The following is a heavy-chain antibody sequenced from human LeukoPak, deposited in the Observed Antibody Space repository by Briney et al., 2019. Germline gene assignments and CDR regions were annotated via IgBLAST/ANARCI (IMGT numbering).Heavy chain of an antibody. CDR3: AKAWRAYGDYHTFDI. CDR2: ILYDGSNK. Sequence: GGSLRLSCVASGFTFSSYGMHWVRQAPGKGLEWVAVILYDGSNKYNADSVKGRFTISRDTSKNTLYLQMSSLRAVDTAVYYCAKAWRAYGDYHTFDIWGLGTMVTVSS. CDR1: GFTFSSYG. V-gene: IGHV3-30*18. J-gene: IGHJ3*02. D-gene: IGHD4-17*01.